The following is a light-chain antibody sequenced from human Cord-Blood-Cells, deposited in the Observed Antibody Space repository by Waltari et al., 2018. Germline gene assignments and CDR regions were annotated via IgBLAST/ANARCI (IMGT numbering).Light chain of an antibody. J-gene: IGLJ1*01. CDR2: DVS. Sequence: QSALTQPRSVSGSPGQSVTISCTGTSSDVGGYNYVSWYQQHPGKAPKLMIYDVSKRPSRGPDRFSCSKSGNPASLTLSGLQAEDEADYYCCSYAGSHTYGLGTGTKVTVL. CDR3: CSYAGSHTYG. CDR1: SSDVGGYNY. V-gene: IGLV2-11*01.